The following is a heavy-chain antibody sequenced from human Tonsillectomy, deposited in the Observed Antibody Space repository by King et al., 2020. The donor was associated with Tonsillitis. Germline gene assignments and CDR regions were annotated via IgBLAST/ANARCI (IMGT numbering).Heavy chain of an antibody. CDR2: IYSGGAT. J-gene: IGHJ4*02. CDR3: AGEHYDRSGYYYFDY. D-gene: IGHD3-22*01. CDR1: RLTVSSNY. Sequence: VQLVESGGGPIQPGGSLRLSCAVSRLTVSSNYMSWVRQAPGKGLEWVSFIYSGGATQYADSVKGRFTISRDNSKNTLYLQMNNLRAEDTAVYYCAGEHYDRSGYYYFDYWGQGTLVTVSS. V-gene: IGHV3-53*01.